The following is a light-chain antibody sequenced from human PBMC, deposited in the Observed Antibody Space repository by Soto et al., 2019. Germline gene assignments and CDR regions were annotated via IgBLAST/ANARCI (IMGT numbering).Light chain of an antibody. CDR3: QQYDNLPLT. CDR1: QDISNY. V-gene: IGKV1-33*01. CDR2: DAS. Sequence: DIHMTQSPSSLSASVGDRVTITCQASQDISNYLNWFQQKPGKAPKLLIYDASNLEAGVPSRFSGSGSGTDFTFTISSLQPEDSATYFCQQYDNLPLTFGGGTKVDI. J-gene: IGKJ4*01.